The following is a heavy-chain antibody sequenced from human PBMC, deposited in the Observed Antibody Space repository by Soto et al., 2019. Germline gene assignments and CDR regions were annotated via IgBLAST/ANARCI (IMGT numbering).Heavy chain of an antibody. CDR1: GDFLSSYY. CDR3: ARVPDY. V-gene: IGHV4-59*12. J-gene: IGHJ4*02. CDR2: IYYSGIT. Sequence: SETLSLTCTVSGDFLSSYYWSWIRQSPVKGLEWIGYIYYSGITNYNAFLKSRVTMSIDTSKNQFSLKLNSVTAADTAVYYCARVPDYWGQGTLVTVSS.